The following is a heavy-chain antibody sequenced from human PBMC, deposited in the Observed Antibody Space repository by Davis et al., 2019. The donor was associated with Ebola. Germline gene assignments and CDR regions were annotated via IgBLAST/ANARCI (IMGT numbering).Heavy chain of an antibody. CDR3: ARDGLGELLPKNPFDY. D-gene: IGHD1-26*01. CDR1: GGTFSSYT. V-gene: IGHV1-69*04. CDR2: IIPILGIA. Sequence: SVKVSCKASGGTFSSYTISWVRQAPGQGLEWMGRIIPILGIANYAQKFQGRVTITADKSTSTAYMELSSLRSEDTAVYYCARDGLGELLPKNPFDYWGQGTLVTVSS. J-gene: IGHJ4*02.